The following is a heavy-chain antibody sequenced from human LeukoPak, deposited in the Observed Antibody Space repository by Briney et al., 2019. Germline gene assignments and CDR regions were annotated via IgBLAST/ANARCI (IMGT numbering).Heavy chain of an antibody. D-gene: IGHD2-8*02. CDR2: ITPILGTA. V-gene: IGHV1-69*08. CDR3: ARGPGTGLADS. CDR1: GGTFSSFS. J-gene: IGHJ4*02. Sequence: SAKVSCKASGGTFSSFSFTWVRQAPGQGLEWMGRITPILGTAYYAQKFQGRLTITADKSTSTAYMEVTSLRFEDTAVYYCARGPGTGLADSWGQGSLVIVSS.